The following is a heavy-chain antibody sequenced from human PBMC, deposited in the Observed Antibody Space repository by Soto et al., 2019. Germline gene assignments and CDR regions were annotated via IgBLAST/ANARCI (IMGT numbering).Heavy chain of an antibody. J-gene: IGHJ4*02. CDR3: ARDRIAAAGGYFDY. Sequence: SETLSLTCTVSGGSISSSDYYWSWIRQPPGKGLEWIGYIYYSGSTNYNPSLKSRVTISVDTSKNQFSLKLSSVTAADTAVYYCARDRIAAAGGYFDYWGQGTLVTVSS. CDR2: IYYSGST. V-gene: IGHV4-61*08. CDR1: GGSISSSDYY. D-gene: IGHD6-13*01.